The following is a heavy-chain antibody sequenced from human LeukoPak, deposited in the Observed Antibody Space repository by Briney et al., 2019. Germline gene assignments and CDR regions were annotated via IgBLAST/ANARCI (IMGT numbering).Heavy chain of an antibody. D-gene: IGHD3-9*01. CDR3: ARGLPVLRYFDWLFYPYYFDY. CDR1: GGSFSGYY. Sequence: KPSETLSLTCAVYGGSFSGYYWSWIRQPPGKGLEWIGEINHSGSTNYNPSLKSRVTISVDTSKNQFSLKLSSVAAADTAVYYCARGLPVLRYFDWLFYPYYFDYWGQGTLVTVSS. CDR2: INHSGST. J-gene: IGHJ4*02. V-gene: IGHV4-34*01.